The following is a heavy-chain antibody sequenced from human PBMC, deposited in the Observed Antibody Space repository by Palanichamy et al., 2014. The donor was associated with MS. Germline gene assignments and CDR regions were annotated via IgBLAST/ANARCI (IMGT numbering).Heavy chain of an antibody. CDR3: ARVLGDDNSVVPAANLP. D-gene: IGHD2-2*01. V-gene: IGHV1-18*01. CDR2: ISSHSGNT. J-gene: IGHJ5*02. Sequence: QDQLVQSGAEVKKPGASVQVACKAPAHTFLSYGITWVRQAPGQGLEWMGWISSHSGNTQYAEKLQGRVTMTTDKSTSTVYMELRSLRSDDTAIYYCARVLGDDNSVVPAANLPWGQGTLVIVSS. CDR1: AHTFLSYG.